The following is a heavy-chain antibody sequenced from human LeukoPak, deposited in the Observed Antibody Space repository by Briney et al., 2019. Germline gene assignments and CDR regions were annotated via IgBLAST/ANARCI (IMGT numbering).Heavy chain of an antibody. Sequence: GGSLRLSCAASGFTFSSYGMHWVRQAPGKGLEWVSTIADAGTYYADSVKGRFIISRDNSKNMLYLQLNSLRADDTAMYYCAKNLGPFDVRGQGTMVTVSS. J-gene: IGHJ3*01. CDR1: GFTFSSYG. CDR2: IADAGT. CDR3: AKNLGPFDV. V-gene: IGHV3-NL1*01. D-gene: IGHD3-16*01.